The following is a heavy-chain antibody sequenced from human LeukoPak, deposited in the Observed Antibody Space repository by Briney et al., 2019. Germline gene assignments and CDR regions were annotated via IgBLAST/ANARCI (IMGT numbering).Heavy chain of an antibody. Sequence: GGSLRLSCAASGFTFDDYAMHWVRQAPGKGLEWVSVISGSGGSTHFAESVKGRFTISRDNSKNTLYLQMNSLRAEDTAVYYCATETAGFDYWGQGTLVTVSS. J-gene: IGHJ4*02. CDR1: GFTFDDYA. D-gene: IGHD5-18*01. V-gene: IGHV3-23*01. CDR2: ISGSGGST. CDR3: ATETAGFDY.